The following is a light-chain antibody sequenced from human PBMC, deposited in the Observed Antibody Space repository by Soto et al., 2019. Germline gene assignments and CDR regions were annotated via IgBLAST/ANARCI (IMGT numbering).Light chain of an antibody. CDR2: AAS. V-gene: IGKV1-39*01. Sequence: DIQMTQSPSSLSASVGDRVTITCRASQSISSYLNWYQQKPGKAPKFLIYAASSLQSGAPSRFSGSGSGTDFTLTISSLQPEDFETYYCQQSYSTPTFGQGTKVEIK. J-gene: IGKJ1*01. CDR3: QQSYSTPT. CDR1: QSISSY.